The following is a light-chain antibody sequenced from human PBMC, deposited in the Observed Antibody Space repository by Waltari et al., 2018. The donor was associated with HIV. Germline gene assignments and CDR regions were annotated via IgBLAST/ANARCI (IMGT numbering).Light chain of an antibody. CDR3: QQYYGVPLT. CDR1: QDISNS. J-gene: IGKJ4*01. Sequence: DIQMTQSPSSLSASRGDTVTIHCRASQDISNSVSWFQLQPGKAPKLLVHGALILQSGVPSRFSGSGSGTDYTLTITGLEAEDFATYFCQQYYGVPLTFGGGTRVDI. V-gene: IGKV1-NL1*01. CDR2: GAL.